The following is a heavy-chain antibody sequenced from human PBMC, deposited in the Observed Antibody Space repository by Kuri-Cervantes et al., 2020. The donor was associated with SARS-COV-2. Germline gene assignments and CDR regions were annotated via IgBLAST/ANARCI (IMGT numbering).Heavy chain of an antibody. V-gene: IGHV1-18*04. CDR3: ARGDLFLDV. J-gene: IGHJ6*04. CDR2: ISAYNGNT. CDR1: GYTFTSYG. Sequence: GESLKISCKASGYTFTSYGISWVRQAPGQGLEWMGWISAYNGNTNYAQKLQGRVTMTRDTSTSTVYMELSSLRSEDTAVYYCARGDLFLDVWGKGTTVTVSS.